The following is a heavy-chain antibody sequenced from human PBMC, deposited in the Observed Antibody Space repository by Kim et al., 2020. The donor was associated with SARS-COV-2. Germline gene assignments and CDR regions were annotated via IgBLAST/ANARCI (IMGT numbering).Heavy chain of an antibody. Sequence: ASVKVSCKASGYTFTSYGISWVRQAPGQGLEWMGWLSAYNGNTNYAQKLQGRVTMTTDTSTSTAYMELRSLRSDDTAVYYCARDLREVVVVPAAILYYYYYGMDVWGQGTTVTVSS. D-gene: IGHD2-2*02. J-gene: IGHJ6*02. CDR2: LSAYNGNT. V-gene: IGHV1-18*04. CDR1: GYTFTSYG. CDR3: ARDLREVVVVPAAILYYYYYGMDV.